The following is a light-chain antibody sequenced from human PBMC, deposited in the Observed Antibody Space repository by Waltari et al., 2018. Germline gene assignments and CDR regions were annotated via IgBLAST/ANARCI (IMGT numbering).Light chain of an antibody. CDR2: HHN. V-gene: IGLV1-40*01. CDR1: SSNIGAGYD. J-gene: IGLJ7*01. Sequence: QSVLTQPPSVSGAPGQRVTISCTGSSSNIGAGYDVHWYQQLPGTAPKLLIYHHNNRPSGVPDRFSGSKSGTSASLVITGLQAEDEADYYCQSYDGSLGGAVFGGGTQLTVL. CDR3: QSYDGSLGGAV.